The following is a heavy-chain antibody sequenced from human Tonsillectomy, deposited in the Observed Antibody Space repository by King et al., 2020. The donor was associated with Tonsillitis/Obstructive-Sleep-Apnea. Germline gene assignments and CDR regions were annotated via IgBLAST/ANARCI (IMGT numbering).Heavy chain of an antibody. CDR1: GVSFSGYY. CDR3: ARADYGDYEYFDY. J-gene: IGHJ4*02. V-gene: IGHV4-34*01. D-gene: IGHD4-17*01. CDR2: INHSGST. Sequence: VQLQQWGAGLLKPSETLSLTCAVYGVSFSGYYWSWIRQPPGKGLEWIGEINHSGSTNYNPSLKSRVTISVDTSKNQFSLKLSSVTAADTAVYYCARADYGDYEYFDYWGQGTLVTVSS.